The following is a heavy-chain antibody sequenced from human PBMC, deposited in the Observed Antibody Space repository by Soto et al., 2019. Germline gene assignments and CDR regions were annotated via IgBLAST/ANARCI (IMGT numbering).Heavy chain of an antibody. J-gene: IGHJ4*02. Sequence: SQTLSLTCAISGDSVSSNSAAWNWIRQSPSRGLEWLGRTYYRSKWYNDYAVSVKSRITINPDTSKNQFSLQLNSVTPEDTAVYYCARDLSIAARYEKVHPMKNFDYWGQGTLVTVSS. D-gene: IGHD6-6*01. V-gene: IGHV6-1*01. CDR1: GDSVSSNSAA. CDR2: TYYRSKWYN. CDR3: ARDLSIAARYEKVHPMKNFDY.